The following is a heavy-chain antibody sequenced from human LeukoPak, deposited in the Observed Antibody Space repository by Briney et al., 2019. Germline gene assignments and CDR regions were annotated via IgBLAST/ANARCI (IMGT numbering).Heavy chain of an antibody. V-gene: IGHV3-21*06. CDR3: ASQPNDELWFGEED. CDR2: ISSNSRYR. D-gene: IGHD3-10*01. CDR1: GFNFNTYS. J-gene: IGHJ4*02. Sequence: GGSLRLSCAASGFNFNTYSMNWVRQAPGKGLEWVSSISSNSRYRYYADSMRGRFTISRDNAKNSLYPQMNSLRAEDTAVYYCASQPNDELWFGEEDWGQGTLVTVSS.